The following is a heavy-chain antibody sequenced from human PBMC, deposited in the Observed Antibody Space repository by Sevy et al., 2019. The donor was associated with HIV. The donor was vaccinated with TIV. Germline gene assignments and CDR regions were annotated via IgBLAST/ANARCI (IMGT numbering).Heavy chain of an antibody. J-gene: IGHJ3*02. CDR2: ISAYNGNT. CDR3: AGRPTYYYDSSGYLLDAFDI. V-gene: IGHV1-18*01. D-gene: IGHD3-22*01. Sequence: ASVKVSCKASGYTFTSYGISWVRQAPAQGLEWMGWISAYNGNTNYAQKLQGRVTMTTDTSTSTAYMELRSLRSDDTAVYYCAGRPTYYYDSSGYLLDAFDIWGQGTMVTVSS. CDR1: GYTFTSYG.